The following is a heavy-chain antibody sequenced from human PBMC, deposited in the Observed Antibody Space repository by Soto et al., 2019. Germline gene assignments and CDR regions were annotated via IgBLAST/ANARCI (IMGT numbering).Heavy chain of an antibody. CDR1: GYTLTELS. J-gene: IGHJ6*02. CDR2: FDPEDGET. D-gene: IGHD2-2*02. CDR3: ATGDCSSTSCYNTEYYYYGMDV. Sequence: ASVKVSCKISGYTLTELSMHWVRQAPGKGLEWMGGFDPEDGETIYAQKFQGRVTMTEDTSTDTAYMELSSLRSEDTAVYYCATGDCSSTSCYNTEYYYYGMDVWGQGTTVTVSS. V-gene: IGHV1-24*01.